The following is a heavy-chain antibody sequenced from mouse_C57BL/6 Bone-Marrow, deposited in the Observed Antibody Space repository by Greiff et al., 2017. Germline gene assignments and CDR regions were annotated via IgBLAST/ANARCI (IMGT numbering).Heavy chain of an antibody. J-gene: IGHJ3*01. V-gene: IGHV1-59*01. D-gene: IGHD1-1*01. CDR3: ARGPYYYGSSYTGFAY. CDR2: IDPSDSYT. Sequence: QVQLQQSGAELVRPGTSVKLSCKASGYTFTSYWMHWVKQRPGQGLEWIGVIDPSDSYTNYNQKFKGKATLTVDTSSSTAYMQLSSLTSEDSAVYYCARGPYYYGSSYTGFAYWGQGTLVTVSA. CDR1: GYTFTSYW.